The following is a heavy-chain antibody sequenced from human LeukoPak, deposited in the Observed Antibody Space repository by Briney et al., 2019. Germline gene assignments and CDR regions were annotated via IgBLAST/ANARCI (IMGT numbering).Heavy chain of an antibody. CDR1: GGSINGYY. J-gene: IGHJ4*02. Sequence: SETLSLTCSVSGGSINGYYWGWIRQPPGKGLEWIGYINYSGSTNYNPSLKSQVTISLDTSKSHFSLKLTSVTAADTAVYYCARVGRGDHTWGSYSFDYWGQGALVTVSS. V-gene: IGHV4-59*01. D-gene: IGHD3-16*01. CDR3: ARVGRGDHTWGSYSFDY. CDR2: INYSGST.